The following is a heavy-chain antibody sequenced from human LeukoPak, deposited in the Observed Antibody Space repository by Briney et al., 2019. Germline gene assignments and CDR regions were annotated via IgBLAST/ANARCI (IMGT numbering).Heavy chain of an antibody. Sequence: SETLSLTCAVSGGSISSGGYSWSWIRQPPGKGLEWIGYIYHSGSTYYNPSLKSRVTISVDRSKNQFSLKLSSVTAADTAVYYCARGLRKNYYYDSSGPKAGYWFDPWGQGTLVTVSS. CDR2: IYHSGST. CDR3: ARGLRKNYYYDSSGPKAGYWFDP. CDR1: GGSISSGGYS. D-gene: IGHD3-22*01. J-gene: IGHJ5*02. V-gene: IGHV4-30-2*01.